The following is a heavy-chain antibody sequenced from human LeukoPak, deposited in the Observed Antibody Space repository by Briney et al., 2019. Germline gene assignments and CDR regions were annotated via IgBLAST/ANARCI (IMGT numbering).Heavy chain of an antibody. CDR2: IYASGST. Sequence: SETLSLTCTVSGGSISRYYWSWIRQPPGKGLEWIGYIYASGSTNHNPSLKSRVTISVDTSKNQFSLKLSSVTAADTAVYYCAGGGGATVVRGAFDIWGQGTMVTVSS. V-gene: IGHV4-4*09. J-gene: IGHJ3*02. D-gene: IGHD4-23*01. CDR1: GGSISRYY. CDR3: AGGGGATVVRGAFDI.